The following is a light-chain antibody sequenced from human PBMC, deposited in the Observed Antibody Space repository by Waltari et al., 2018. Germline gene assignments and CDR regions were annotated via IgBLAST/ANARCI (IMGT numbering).Light chain of an antibody. Sequence: EIVLTQSPGTLSMSPGEGATLSCRASQSVSSTSIAWYQHRPGQAPRLLIYASSSRATGIPDRFSGSGSATDFTLTISRLEPEDFAVYYCQQYDGSPHTFGQGTKVEMK. CDR3: QQYDGSPHT. CDR1: QSVSSTS. J-gene: IGKJ1*01. V-gene: IGKV3-20*01. CDR2: ASS.